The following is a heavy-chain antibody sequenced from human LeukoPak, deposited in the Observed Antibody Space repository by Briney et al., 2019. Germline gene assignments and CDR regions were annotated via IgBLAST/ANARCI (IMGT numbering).Heavy chain of an antibody. Sequence: GGSLRLSCAASGFPFSSYAMSWVRQAPGKGLEWVSAISGSGGSTYYADSVKGRFTISRDNSKNTLFLQMNSLRADDAAVYYCAKDIAVVNSGYFDYWGQGTLVTVSS. CDR1: GFPFSSYA. CDR3: AKDIAVVNSGYFDY. J-gene: IGHJ4*02. CDR2: ISGSGGST. D-gene: IGHD4-23*01. V-gene: IGHV3-23*01.